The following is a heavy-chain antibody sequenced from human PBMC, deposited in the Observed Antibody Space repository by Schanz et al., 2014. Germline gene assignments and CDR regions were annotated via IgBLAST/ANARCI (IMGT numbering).Heavy chain of an antibody. CDR3: VRELSGGTFDY. J-gene: IGHJ4*02. V-gene: IGHV1-2*06. D-gene: IGHD1-1*01. CDR2: FT. CDR1: EYTFTRHY. Sequence: QVQWVQSGADVKKPGTAVKVSCKASEYTFTRHYMHWMRQAPGQGLEWLGRFTHISQKFQGRVTMTRDTSSTTAYMELNSLRSDDTAVYYCVRELSGGTFDYWGQGALVTVSS.